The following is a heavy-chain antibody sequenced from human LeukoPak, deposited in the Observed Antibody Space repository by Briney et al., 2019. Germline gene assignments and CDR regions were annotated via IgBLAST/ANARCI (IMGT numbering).Heavy chain of an antibody. V-gene: IGHV3-23*01. CDR1: GFTFSSYA. CDR3: AKPPPLFGVGATTLRRASFDY. D-gene: IGHD1-26*01. Sequence: PGGSLRLSCAASGFTFSSYAMSWVRQAPGKGLEWVSAISGSGGSTYYADSVKGRFTISRDNSKNTLYLQMNSLRAEDTAVYYWAKPPPLFGVGATTLRRASFDYWGKGTRVTVSS. J-gene: IGHJ4*02. CDR2: ISGSGGST.